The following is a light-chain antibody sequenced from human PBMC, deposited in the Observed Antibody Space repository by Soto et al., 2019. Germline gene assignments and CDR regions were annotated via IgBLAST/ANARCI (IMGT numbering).Light chain of an antibody. CDR2: EVR. CDR3: SSFTISETRV. V-gene: IGLV2-18*02. Sequence: QSALTQPPSVSGSPGQSVTISCTGTSSDVGRYDRVSWYQQPPGTAPKLIIYEVRNRPSGVPDRFSGSKSGNTASLTISGLQAEDEADYHCSSFTISETRVFGGGTKLTVL. CDR1: SSDVGRYDR. J-gene: IGLJ3*02.